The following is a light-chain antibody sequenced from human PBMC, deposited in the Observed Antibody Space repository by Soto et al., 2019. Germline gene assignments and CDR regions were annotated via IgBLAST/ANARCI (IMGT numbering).Light chain of an antibody. CDR3: CSFAGRIFV. CDR2: DVN. Sequence: QSALTQPRSVSGSPGQSVTVSCTGTSSDVGGFNYVTWYQQHPGKAPELVISDVNKRPSGVPDRFSGSKSGNTASLTISGLQAEDEADYYCCSFAGRIFVFGTGTKLTVL. CDR1: SSDVGGFNY. J-gene: IGLJ1*01. V-gene: IGLV2-11*02.